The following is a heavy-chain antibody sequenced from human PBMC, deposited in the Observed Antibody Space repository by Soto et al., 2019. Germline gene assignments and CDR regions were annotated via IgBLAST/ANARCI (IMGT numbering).Heavy chain of an antibody. V-gene: IGHV1-24*01. CDR3: ATDKPDFWSRCY. J-gene: IGHJ4*02. CDR2: FDPEDGET. CDR1: GYTLTELS. D-gene: IGHD3-3*01. Sequence: ASVKVSCKVSGYTLTELSMHWVRQAPGKGLEWMGGFDPEDGETIYAQKFQGRVTMTEDTSTDTAYMELSSLRSEDTAVYYCATDKPDFWSRCYWGQGTLVTVSS.